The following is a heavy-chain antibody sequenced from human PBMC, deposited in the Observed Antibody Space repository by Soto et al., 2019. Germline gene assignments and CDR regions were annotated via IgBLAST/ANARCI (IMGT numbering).Heavy chain of an antibody. CDR3: ARGGPRDGYRDLDY. V-gene: IGHV3-23*01. CDR2: ITNSGGST. D-gene: IGHD5-18*01. Sequence: EVQLLESGGDLVQPGGSLRLSCAASGFAFTTYAMTWVRQSPGKGLEWVSCITNSGGSTYFADSVKGRFTISRDNSKSTLYLQMSSLSAEDTALYYCARGGPRDGYRDLDYWGPGTQVTVSS. CDR1: GFAFTTYA. J-gene: IGHJ4*02.